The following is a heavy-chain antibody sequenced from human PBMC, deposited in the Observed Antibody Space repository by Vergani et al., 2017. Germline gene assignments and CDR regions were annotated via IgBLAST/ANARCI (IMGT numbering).Heavy chain of an antibody. V-gene: IGHV1-2*02. D-gene: IGHD3-22*01. Sequence: QVQLVQSGAEVKKPGASVKVSCKASGYTFTGYYMHWVRQAPGQGLEWMGWINPNSCGTNYAQKFQGRVTMTRDTSISTAYMELSRLRSDDTAVYYCASGYDSSDHAFDIWGQGTMVTVSS. CDR2: INPNSCGT. CDR3: ASGYDSSDHAFDI. CDR1: GYTFTGYY. J-gene: IGHJ3*02.